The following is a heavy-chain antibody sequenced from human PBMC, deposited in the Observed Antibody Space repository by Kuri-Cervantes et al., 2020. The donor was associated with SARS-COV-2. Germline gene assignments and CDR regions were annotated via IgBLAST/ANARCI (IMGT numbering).Heavy chain of an antibody. CDR2: ISSSGSTI. Sequence: GGSLRLSCAASGFTFSDYYMSWIRQAPGKGLEWVSYISSSGSTIYYADSVKGRFTISRDNAKNSLYLQMNSLRGEDTAVYYCATRGDYNSGFFDNWGQGTLVTVSS. D-gene: IGHD3-10*01. V-gene: IGHV3-11*04. CDR1: GFTFSDYY. J-gene: IGHJ4*02. CDR3: ATRGDYNSGFFDN.